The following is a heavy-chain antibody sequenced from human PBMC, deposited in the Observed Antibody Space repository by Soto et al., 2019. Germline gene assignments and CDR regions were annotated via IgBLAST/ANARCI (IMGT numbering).Heavy chain of an antibody. CDR3: ARDPRSACYHDH. J-gene: IGHJ4*02. V-gene: IGHV4-31*03. CDR2: VYYSGST. Sequence: QVQLQESGPGLVKPSQTLSLTCSVSGGSISSGAYFWSWIRQHPGRGLEWIGYVYYSGSTYYIPSLRSRVTISIDTSKNQFSLKLSSVTAADTAVYYCARDPRSACYHDHWGQGTLVTVSS. D-gene: IGHD3-3*01. CDR1: GGSISSGAYF.